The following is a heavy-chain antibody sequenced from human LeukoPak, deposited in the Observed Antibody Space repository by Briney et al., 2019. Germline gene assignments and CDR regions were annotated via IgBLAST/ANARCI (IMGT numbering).Heavy chain of an antibody. V-gene: IGHV3-48*01. D-gene: IGHD3-16*01. CDR1: GFTFSSYS. CDR2: ISSSSSTI. J-gene: IGHJ4*02. CDR3: ARHERTGYAVWARAFDY. Sequence: GGSLRLSCAASGFTFSSYSMNWVRQAPGKGLEWVSYISSSSSTIYYADSVKGRFTISRDNAKNSLYLQLNSLRAEDTAVYYCARHERTGYAVWARAFDYWGQGTLVTVSS.